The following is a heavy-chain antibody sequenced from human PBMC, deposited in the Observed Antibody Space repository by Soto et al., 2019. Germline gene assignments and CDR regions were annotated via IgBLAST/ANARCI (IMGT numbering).Heavy chain of an antibody. D-gene: IGHD2-2*01. CDR2: INPSGGST. Sequence: ASVKVSCKASGYTFTSYYMHWVRQAPGQGLEWMGIINPSGGSTSYAQKFQGRVTMTRDTSTSTVYMELSSLRSEDTAVYYCARDREYQLLYYYYYGMDVWGQGTTVTVSS. J-gene: IGHJ6*02. CDR1: GYTFTSYY. V-gene: IGHV1-46*01. CDR3: ARDREYQLLYYYYYGMDV.